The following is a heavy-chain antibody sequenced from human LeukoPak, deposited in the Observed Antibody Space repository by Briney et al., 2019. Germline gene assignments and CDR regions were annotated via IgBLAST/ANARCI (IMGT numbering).Heavy chain of an antibody. D-gene: IGHD6-19*01. CDR3: AKDTSWLPRNYFDY. V-gene: IGHV3-9*01. J-gene: IGHJ4*02. CDR2: ISWNSGSI. CDR1: GFTFDDYA. Sequence: GRSLRLSCAASGFTFDDYATHWVRQAPGKGLEWASGISWNSGSIGYADSVKGRFTISRDNAKNSLYLQMNSLRAEDTALYYCAKDTSWLPRNYFDYWGQGTLVTVSS.